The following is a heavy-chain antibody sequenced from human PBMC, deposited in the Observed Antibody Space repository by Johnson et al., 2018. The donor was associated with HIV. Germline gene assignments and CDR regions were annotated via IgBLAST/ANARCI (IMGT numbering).Heavy chain of an antibody. CDR2: TAHDESIT. J-gene: IGHJ3*01. CDR1: GFAFSSYA. V-gene: IGHV3-30-3*01. D-gene: IGHD5-12*01. Sequence: QVQLVESGGGVVQPGTSLRLSCTASGFAFSSYALHWVRQAPGKGLEWVAFTAHDESITHYADSVKGRFTISRDNAKNTLYLQMNSLRAEETAVYYCARGVARIGFWGQGTMVTGSS. CDR3: ARGVARIGF.